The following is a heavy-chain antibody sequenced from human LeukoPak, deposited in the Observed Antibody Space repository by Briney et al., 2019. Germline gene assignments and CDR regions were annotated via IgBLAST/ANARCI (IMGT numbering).Heavy chain of an antibody. CDR2: IYPGDSDT. V-gene: IGHV5-51*01. Sequence: GESLKISCKGSGYSFTSYWIGWVRQMPGKGLEWMGIIYPGDSDTGYSPSFQGQVTISADKSISTAYLQWSSLKASDTAMYYCARPLEMATIKGGFYYFDYWGQGTLVTVSS. J-gene: IGHJ4*02. D-gene: IGHD5-24*01. CDR3: ARPLEMATIKGGFYYFDY. CDR1: GYSFTSYW.